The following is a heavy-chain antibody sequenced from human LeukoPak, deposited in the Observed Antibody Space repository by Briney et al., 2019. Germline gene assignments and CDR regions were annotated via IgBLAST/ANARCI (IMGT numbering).Heavy chain of an antibody. CDR2: IYHSGST. V-gene: IGHV4-39*07. D-gene: IGHD3-22*01. Sequence: SETLSLTCTVSGGSISSSSYYWGWIRQPPGKGLEWIGSIYHSGSTYYNPSLKSRVTISVDTSKNQFSLKLSSVTAADTAVYYCARAPYYDSSGYHSAYFEYWGQGTLVTVSS. CDR1: GGSISSSSYY. J-gene: IGHJ4*02. CDR3: ARAPYYDSSGYHSAYFEY.